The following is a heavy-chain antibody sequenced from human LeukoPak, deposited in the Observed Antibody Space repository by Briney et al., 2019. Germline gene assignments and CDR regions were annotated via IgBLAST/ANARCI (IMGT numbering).Heavy chain of an antibody. V-gene: IGHV1-69*13. CDR1: GGTFSSYA. D-gene: IGHD5-18*01. Sequence: ASVKVSCKASGGTFSSYAISWVRQAPGQGLEWMGGIIPIFGTANYAQKFQGRVTITADESTSTAYKELSSLRSEDTAVYYCARSRPMVTTRDWFDPWGQGTLVTVSS. CDR3: ARSRPMVTTRDWFDP. J-gene: IGHJ5*02. CDR2: IIPIFGTA.